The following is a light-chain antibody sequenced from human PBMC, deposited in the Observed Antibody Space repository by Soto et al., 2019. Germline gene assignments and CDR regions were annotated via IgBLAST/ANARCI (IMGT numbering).Light chain of an antibody. CDR2: KAS. J-gene: IGKJ2*03. CDR3: QQYNGVSYS. V-gene: IGKV1-5*03. CDR1: QSISTW. Sequence: DIQMTQSPSTLSASVGDRVTITCRASQSISTWLSWYQHKPGKAPKLLIYKASSLQSGVPSRFSGSGSGTEFTLTISSLQPDDFATYFCQQYNGVSYSFGQGTRLQIK.